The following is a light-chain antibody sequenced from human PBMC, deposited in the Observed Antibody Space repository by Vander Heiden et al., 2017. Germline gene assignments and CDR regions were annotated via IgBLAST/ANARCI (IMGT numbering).Light chain of an antibody. CDR2: AAS. Sequence: IMMTPSPSSLSASVGDRVTITCRASQSISSYLNWYQQKPGKAPKLLIYAASSLQSGVPSRFSGSGSGTDFTLTISRLQPEDFATYYCLQSDSTLNTFGQGTRLEIK. CDR3: LQSDSTLNT. V-gene: IGKV1-39*01. CDR1: QSISSY. J-gene: IGKJ5*01.